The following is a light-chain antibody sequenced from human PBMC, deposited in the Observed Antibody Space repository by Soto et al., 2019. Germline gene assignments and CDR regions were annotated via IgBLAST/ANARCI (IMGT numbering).Light chain of an antibody. CDR2: GAS. CDR3: QESYSTLWGT. V-gene: IGKV1-39*01. CDR1: QSINTY. Sequence: DIQMTQTPSTLSASLGDIVTITCLTSQSINTYLNWYQQKPGKAPKVLIYGASSLQSGVPLRFSGSGSGTDFTLTISSLEPEDFATYYCQESYSTLWGTCGQGTKVDIK. J-gene: IGKJ1*01.